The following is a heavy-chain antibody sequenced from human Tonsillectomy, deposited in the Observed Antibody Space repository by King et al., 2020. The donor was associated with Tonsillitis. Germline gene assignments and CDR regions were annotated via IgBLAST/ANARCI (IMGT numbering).Heavy chain of an antibody. D-gene: IGHD5-12*01. CDR2: ISAYNGNT. CDR3: ARGPLSGPMVATYLGHSAWFDP. J-gene: IGHJ5*02. Sequence: VQLVESGAEVKKPGASVKVSCTASGYTFTSYGISWVRQAPGQGLEWMGWISAYNGNTNYAQKLQGRVTMTTDTSTSTAYMELRSLRSDDTAVYYCARGPLSGPMVATYLGHSAWFDPWGQGTLVTVSS. CDR1: GYTFTSYG. V-gene: IGHV1-18*04.